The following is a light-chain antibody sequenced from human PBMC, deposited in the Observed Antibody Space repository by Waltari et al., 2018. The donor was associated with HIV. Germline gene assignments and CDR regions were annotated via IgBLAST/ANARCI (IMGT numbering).Light chain of an antibody. V-gene: IGLV3-25*03. J-gene: IGLJ2*01. Sequence: SYELTQSPSVSVSPGQTASNACFGESVSKQAVNWSQWKPAQPPVMVIYETTKRSSRMSGRFSASRSGTTATLTITGVRTEDEADYFCQSADTSPSKAIFGGGTK. CDR2: ETT. CDR3: QSADTSPSKAI. CDR1: SVSKQA.